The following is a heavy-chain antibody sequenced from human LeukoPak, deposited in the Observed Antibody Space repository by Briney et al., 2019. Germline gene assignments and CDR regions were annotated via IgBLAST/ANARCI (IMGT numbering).Heavy chain of an antibody. V-gene: IGHV4-59*12. Sequence: SETLSLTCTVSGGSISSYYWSWIRQPPGKGLEWIGYIYYSGSTNYNPSLKSRVTISVDTSKNQFSLKLSSVTAADTAVYYCARGGQWSFDYWGQGTLVTVSS. CDR2: IYYSGST. J-gene: IGHJ4*02. D-gene: IGHD6-19*01. CDR3: ARGGQWSFDY. CDR1: GGSISSYY.